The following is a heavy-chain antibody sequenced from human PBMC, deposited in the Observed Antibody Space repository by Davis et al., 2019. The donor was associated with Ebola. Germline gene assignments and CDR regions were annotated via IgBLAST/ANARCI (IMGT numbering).Heavy chain of an antibody. Sequence: AASVNVSCKASGYTFTSYYMHWVRQAPGQGLEWMGIINPSGGSTSYAQKFQGRVTMTRDTSTSTVYMELSSLRSEDTAVYYCARSGQQLVGYFQHWGQGTLVTVSS. J-gene: IGHJ1*01. CDR2: INPSGGST. D-gene: IGHD6-13*01. CDR3: ARSGQQLVGYFQH. V-gene: IGHV1-46*01. CDR1: GYTFTSYY.